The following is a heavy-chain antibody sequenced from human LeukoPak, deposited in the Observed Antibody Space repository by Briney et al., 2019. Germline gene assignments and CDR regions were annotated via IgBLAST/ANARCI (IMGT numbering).Heavy chain of an antibody. Sequence: ASVKVSCKASGYTFTGYYMHWERQAPGQGLEWMGWINPNSGGTNYAQKFQGRVTMTRDTSISTAYMELSRLRSDDTAVYYCARSTRLTMIVVAYYFDYWGQGTLVTVSS. CDR2: INPNSGGT. D-gene: IGHD3-22*01. V-gene: IGHV1-2*02. J-gene: IGHJ4*02. CDR1: GYTFTGYY. CDR3: ARSTRLTMIVVAYYFDY.